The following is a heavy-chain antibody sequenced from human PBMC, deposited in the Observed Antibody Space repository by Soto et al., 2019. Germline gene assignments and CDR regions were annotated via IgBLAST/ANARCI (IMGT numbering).Heavy chain of an antibody. CDR2: ISGSNNNI. V-gene: IGHV3-48*03. Sequence: GGSLRLSCAASGFTLRNYEMNWVRQAPGKGLEWISKISGSNNNIYYADSVRGRFTISRDNAKNSLYLQMNSLRAEDTAIYYCASERLCGADCYFFDNWGQGTQVTVAS. CDR1: GFTLRNYE. CDR3: ASERLCGADCYFFDN. J-gene: IGHJ4*02. D-gene: IGHD2-21*02.